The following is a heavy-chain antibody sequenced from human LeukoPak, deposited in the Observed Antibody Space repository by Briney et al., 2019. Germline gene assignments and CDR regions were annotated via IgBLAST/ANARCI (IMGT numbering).Heavy chain of an antibody. V-gene: IGHV1-2*02. CDR3: ARVAPPYDSSGYYYASYYHYYYMDV. Sequence: ASVKVSCKASGYTFTGYYMHWVRQAPGQGLEWMGWINPNSGGTKYAQKFQGRVTMTRDTSISTAYMELSRLRSDDTAVYYCARVAPPYDSSGYYYASYYHYYYMDVWGKGTTVTVSS. D-gene: IGHD3-22*01. CDR2: INPNSGGT. CDR1: GYTFTGYY. J-gene: IGHJ6*03.